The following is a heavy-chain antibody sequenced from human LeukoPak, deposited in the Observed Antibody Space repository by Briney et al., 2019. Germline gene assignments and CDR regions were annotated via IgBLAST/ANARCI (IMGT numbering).Heavy chain of an antibody. CDR2: IYYTGST. Sequence: PSVTLSLTCTVSGGSIGTYYWSWIRQPPGKGLEYIAYIYYTGSTDYNPSFKSRVRMSLDTSKNQFSLVLNSVTAADTAVYYCARGRYGGGWYDYWGQGTLVTVSS. CDR3: ARGRYGGGWYDY. J-gene: IGHJ4*02. V-gene: IGHV4-59*01. D-gene: IGHD6-19*01. CDR1: GGSIGTYY.